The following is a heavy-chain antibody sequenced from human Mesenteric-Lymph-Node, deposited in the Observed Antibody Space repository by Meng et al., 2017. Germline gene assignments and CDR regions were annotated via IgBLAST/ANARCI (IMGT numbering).Heavy chain of an antibody. CDR2: INAGNGNT. Sequence: QVHLVQSGAEGKKPGAAGKGSCKASGYTFTTYAIHWVRPAPGQRLEWMGWINAGNGNTRYSQKFQGRVSITRDTSASTAYMELSSLRSEDTAVYYCVRCIAVAGNWFDPWGQGTLVTVSS. CDR1: GYTFTTYA. CDR3: VRCIAVAGNWFDP. D-gene: IGHD6-19*01. V-gene: IGHV1-3*01. J-gene: IGHJ5*02.